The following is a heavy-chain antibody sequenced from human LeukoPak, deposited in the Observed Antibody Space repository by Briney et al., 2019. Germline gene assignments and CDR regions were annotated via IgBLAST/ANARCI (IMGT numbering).Heavy chain of an antibody. CDR2: IIPIFGTV. CDR3: ASLTRVDSSGYLDY. CDR1: GGNFNNYA. V-gene: IGHV1-69*05. Sequence: SVKVSCKVSGGNFNNYAISWVRQAPGQGLEWMGGIIPIFGTVNYAQKFQGRVTITTDESTSTAYMELSSLRSEDTAVYYCASLTRVDSSGYLDYWGQGTLVAVSS. J-gene: IGHJ4*02. D-gene: IGHD3-22*01.